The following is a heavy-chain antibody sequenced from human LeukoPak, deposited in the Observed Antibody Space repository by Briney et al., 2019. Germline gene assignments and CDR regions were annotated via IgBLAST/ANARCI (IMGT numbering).Heavy chain of an antibody. CDR1: GGSISSYY. CDR3: ASTTPYDFWSGYPGGYFQH. V-gene: IGHV4-59*08. CDR2: IYYSGST. J-gene: IGHJ1*01. D-gene: IGHD3-3*01. Sequence: SETLSLTCTVSGGSISSYYWSWIRQPPGKGLEWIGYIYYSGSTNYNPSLKSRVTISVDTSKNQFSLKLSSVTAADTAVYYCASTTPYDFWSGYPGGYFQHWGQGTLVTVSS.